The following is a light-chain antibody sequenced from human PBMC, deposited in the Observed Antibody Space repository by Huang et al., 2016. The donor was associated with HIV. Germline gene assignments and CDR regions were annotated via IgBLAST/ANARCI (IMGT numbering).Light chain of an antibody. Sequence: EIVLTQSPGTLSLSPGERATLSCRASQSVGRNVGWYQQKAGQTPRLVIYDASTSATVIPARFSGSGSGTDFTLTISGLEPEDVAVYYCQQRDSFGQGTRLDIK. V-gene: IGKV3-11*01. J-gene: IGKJ5*01. CDR1: QSVGRN. CDR3: QQRDS. CDR2: DAS.